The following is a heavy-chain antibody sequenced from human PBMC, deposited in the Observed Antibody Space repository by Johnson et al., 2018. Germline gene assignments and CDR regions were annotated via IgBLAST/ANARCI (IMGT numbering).Heavy chain of an antibody. CDR3: ARGWYPRGY. CDR1: GGSFSDYY. D-gene: IGHD6-13*01. V-gene: IGHV4-34*01. Sequence: QVQLQQWGAGLLKPSETLSLICAVSGGSFSDYYWRWIRQSPGKGLAWIGEIDHSGSTNHNPSLKSRVTIPVDTSKNPCSLKLTSVTAADTAVYYCARGWYPRGYWGQGTLVTVSS. J-gene: IGHJ1*01. CDR2: IDHSGST.